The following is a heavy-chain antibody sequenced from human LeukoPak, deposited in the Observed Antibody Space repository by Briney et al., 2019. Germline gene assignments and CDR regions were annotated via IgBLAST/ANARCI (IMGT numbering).Heavy chain of an antibody. J-gene: IGHJ4*02. V-gene: IGHV1-69*04. D-gene: IGHD5-24*01. CDR3: ARVGRDGYNTEDY. CDR2: IIPILGIA. CDR1: GGTFSSYA. Sequence: GASVKVSCKASGGTFSSYAISWVRQALGQGLEWMGRIIPILGIANYAQKFQGRVTITADKSTSTAYMELSSLRSEDTAVYYCARVGRDGYNTEDYWGQGTLVTVSS.